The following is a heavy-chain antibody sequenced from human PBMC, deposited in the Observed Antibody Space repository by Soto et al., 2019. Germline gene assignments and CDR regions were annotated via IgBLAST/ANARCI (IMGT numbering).Heavy chain of an antibody. CDR1: GFTFSSYA. Sequence: GGSLRLSCAASGFTFSSYAMSWVRQAPGKGLEWVSAISGSGGSTYYADSVKGRFTISRDNSKNTLYLQMNSLRAEDTAVYYCAKSRGDYCSSTSCYDGNFDYWGQGTLVTVSS. J-gene: IGHJ4*02. CDR3: AKSRGDYCSSTSCYDGNFDY. CDR2: ISGSGGST. V-gene: IGHV3-23*01. D-gene: IGHD2-2*01.